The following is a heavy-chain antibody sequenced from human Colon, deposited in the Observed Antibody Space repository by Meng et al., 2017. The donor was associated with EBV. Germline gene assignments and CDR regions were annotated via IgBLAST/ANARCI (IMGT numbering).Heavy chain of an antibody. J-gene: IGHJ5*02. CDR3: ARGPYCGGDCYWFDP. CDR1: GDSISSGDYS. CDR2: IYHGETT. Sequence: HLLLQEADSGLVQPSQSLSLTCAVSGDSISSGDYSWSWIRQSQGQGLEWIGYIYHGETTYNTSLKSRVTISVDNSKNQFSLRLTSVTAAYTAVYYCARGPYCGGDCYWFDPWGQGTLVTVSS. V-gene: IGHV4-30-2*06. D-gene: IGHD2-21*02.